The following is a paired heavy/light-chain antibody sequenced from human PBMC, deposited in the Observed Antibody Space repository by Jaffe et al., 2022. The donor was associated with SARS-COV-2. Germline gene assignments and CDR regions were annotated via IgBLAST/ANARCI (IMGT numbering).Heavy chain of an antibody. Sequence: QVQLVQSGAEVKKPGASVKVSCKASGYTFTSFYIHWVRQAPGQGLEWMGIINPSGGSTNYAQKFRGRVTMTSDTSTSTVYMALSSLRSEDTAVYYCARDLGDSYDSDGYLKKDYWGQGTLVTVSS. CDR2: INPSGGST. CDR3: ARDLGDSYDSDGYLKKDY. V-gene: IGHV1-46*01. CDR1: GYTFTSFY. D-gene: IGHD3-22*01. J-gene: IGHJ4*02.
Light chain of an antibody. Sequence: QSVLTQPPSASGTPGQRVTISCSGSSSNIGSNYVYWYQQLPGTAPKLLMYENNQRPSGVPDRFSGSKSGTSASLAISGLRSEDEADYYCATWDDSLSGSYVFGTGTTVSVL. CDR2: ENN. CDR1: SSNIGSNY. V-gene: IGLV1-47*01. CDR3: ATWDDSLSGSYV. J-gene: IGLJ1*01.